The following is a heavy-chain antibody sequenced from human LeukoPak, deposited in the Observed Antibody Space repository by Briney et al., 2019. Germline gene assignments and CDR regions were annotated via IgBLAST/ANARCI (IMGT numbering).Heavy chain of an antibody. D-gene: IGHD6-6*01. V-gene: IGHV3-23*01. J-gene: IGHJ2*01. CDR2: ICRCRRIP. CDR3: ANARGTSSSYFDL. Sequence: GGSLRLSCAASGFTFSSYAMGWVRQAPGKGLEWVSGICRCRRIPYYTHSMKGPFPISRDNSQNPLYLQMNSLTPEDTALYYCANARGTSSSYFDLWGRGTLVTVSS. CDR1: GFTFSSYA.